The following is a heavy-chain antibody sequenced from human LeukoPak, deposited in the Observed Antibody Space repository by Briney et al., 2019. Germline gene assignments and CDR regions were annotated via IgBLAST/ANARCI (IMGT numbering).Heavy chain of an antibody. CDR1: GFTFSSYA. J-gene: IGHJ1*01. D-gene: IGHD2-15*01. Sequence: GGSLRLSCAASGFTFSSYAMSWVRQAPGKGLEWVSAISGSGGATYYADSVKGRFTISRDNSKNTLFLQLNSLRVEDTAVYYCAKRYCSGGSCYIIAEYFQHWGQGTLVTVSS. CDR3: AKRYCSGGSCYIIAEYFQH. V-gene: IGHV3-23*01. CDR2: ISGSGGAT.